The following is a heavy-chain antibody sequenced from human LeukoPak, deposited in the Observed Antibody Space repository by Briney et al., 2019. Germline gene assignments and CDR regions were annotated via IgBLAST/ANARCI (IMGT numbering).Heavy chain of an antibody. V-gene: IGHV5-51*01. CDR1: GSSFTSYW. CDR2: IYPGDSDT. CDR3: ARSADGSGWYSLSYFDY. J-gene: IGHJ4*02. Sequence: GESLQISCKGSGSSFTSYWIGWVRQMPGKGLEWMGIIYPGDSDTRYSPSFQGQVTISADKSISTAYLQWSSLKASDTATYYCARSADGSGWYSLSYFDYWGQGTLVTVSS. D-gene: IGHD6-19*01.